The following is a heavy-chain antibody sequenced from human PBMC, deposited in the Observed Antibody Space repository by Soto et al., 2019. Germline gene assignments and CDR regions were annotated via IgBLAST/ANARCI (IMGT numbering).Heavy chain of an antibody. CDR2: LKRDGRER. CDR1: GFTLSDHY. D-gene: IGHD2-8*01. Sequence: LRLSCAGSGFTLSDHYIDWVRQAPWKGLEWVANLKRDGRERYYVDSVKGRFSVSRDNAKNSLYLQMNNLRPEDTAVYYCARDVYEILGRVVRRLDSWGQGTLVTVSS. CDR3: ARDVYEILGRVVRRLDS. J-gene: IGHJ4*02. V-gene: IGHV3-7*03.